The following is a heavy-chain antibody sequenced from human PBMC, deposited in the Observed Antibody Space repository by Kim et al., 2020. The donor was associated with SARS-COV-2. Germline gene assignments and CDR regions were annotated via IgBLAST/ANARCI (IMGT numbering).Heavy chain of an antibody. Sequence: SETLSLTCTVSGGSISSYYWSWIRQPPGKGLEWIGYIYYSGSTNYNPSLKSRVTISVDTSKNQFSLKLSSVTAADTAVYYCAGTPRVGASPLGYWGQGTLVTVSS. CDR2: IYYSGST. J-gene: IGHJ4*02. CDR3: AGTPRVGASPLGY. D-gene: IGHD1-26*01. V-gene: IGHV4-59*01. CDR1: GGSISSYY.